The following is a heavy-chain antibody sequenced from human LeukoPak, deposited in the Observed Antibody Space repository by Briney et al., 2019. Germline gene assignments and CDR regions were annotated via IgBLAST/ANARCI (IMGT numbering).Heavy chain of an antibody. Sequence: GGSLRLSCAASGFSFSAYGMNWVRQAPGKGLEWVSAIGGSGATTYYADSVRGRFTISRDNSKNTMYLQMSSLRAADTAVYYCAKIRLEESATGYWGQGTLVTVSS. D-gene: IGHD2-15*01. CDR2: IGGSGATT. J-gene: IGHJ4*02. V-gene: IGHV3-23*01. CDR3: AKIRLEESATGY. CDR1: GFSFSAYG.